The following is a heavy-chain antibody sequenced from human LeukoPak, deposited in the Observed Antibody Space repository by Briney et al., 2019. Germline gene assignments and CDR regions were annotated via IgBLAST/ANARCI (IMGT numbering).Heavy chain of an antibody. CDR2: ISSSSSYI. CDR3: ARDRRSTARVYDAFDI. Sequence: GGSLRLSCAASGFTFSSYSMNCVRQAPGKGLEWVSSISSSSSYIYYADSVKGRFTISRDNAKNSLYLQMNSLRAEDTAVYYCARDRRSTARVYDAFDIWGQGTMVTVSS. CDR1: GFTFSSYS. J-gene: IGHJ3*02. V-gene: IGHV3-21*01. D-gene: IGHD2-8*01.